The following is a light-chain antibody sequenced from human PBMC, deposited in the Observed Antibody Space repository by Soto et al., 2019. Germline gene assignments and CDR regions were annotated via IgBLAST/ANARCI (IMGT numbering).Light chain of an antibody. CDR3: MQALQTPAT. CDR2: LGS. CDR1: QSLLHSNGYNY. Sequence: DIVMTQSPLSLPVTPGEPASISCRSSQSLLHSNGYNYLDWYLQKPGQSPQLLIYLGSNRASGVPDRFSGSGSGTDFTLTISRVEAADVGVYYCMQALQTPATCGPGTTVDIK. V-gene: IGKV2-28*01. J-gene: IGKJ3*01.